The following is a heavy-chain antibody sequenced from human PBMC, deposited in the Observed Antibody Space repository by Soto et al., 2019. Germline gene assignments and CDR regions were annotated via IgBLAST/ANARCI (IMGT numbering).Heavy chain of an antibody. D-gene: IGHD3-10*01. CDR1: GFTYNSYD. V-gene: IGHV3-13*01. Sequence: EVQLVESGGGLVQPGGSLRLSCAAFGFTYNSYDMHWVRQVTGKGLEWVSSMGGAGAREYADSVKGRFIISRDNAKNSLYLQMYSLRAGDTAVYYCTRAAFGDGMDLWGQGTPVTVSS. CDR2: MGGAGAR. CDR3: TRAAFGDGMDL. J-gene: IGHJ6*02.